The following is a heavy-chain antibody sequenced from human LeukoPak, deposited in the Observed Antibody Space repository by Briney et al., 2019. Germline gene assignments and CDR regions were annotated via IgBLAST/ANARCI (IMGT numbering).Heavy chain of an antibody. CDR2: ISGSGGST. Sequence: GGSLRLSCAASGFTFSSYAMSWVRQAPGKGLEWVSGISGSGGSTYYADSVKGQFTISRDDSKNTAYLQMNSLKMEDTAVYYCTRQNCTGGSCSYVDCWGQGALVTVSS. J-gene: IGHJ4*02. CDR3: TRQNCTGGSCSYVDC. CDR1: GFTFSSYA. V-gene: IGHV3-23*01. D-gene: IGHD2-8*02.